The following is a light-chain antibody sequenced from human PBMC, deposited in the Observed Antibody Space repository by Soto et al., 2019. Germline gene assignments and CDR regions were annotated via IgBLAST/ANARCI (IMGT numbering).Light chain of an antibody. CDR2: EVS. CDR3: SSFVGAPVI. Sequence: QSALTQPASVSGSPGQSITISCTGTSNDVGGYNYVSWYQQQPGKAPKLIIYEVSHRPSGISNRFSGSKSGNTASLTVSGLQAEDEADYYCSSFVGAPVIFGGGTKLTVL. J-gene: IGLJ2*01. V-gene: IGLV2-14*01. CDR1: SNDVGGYNY.